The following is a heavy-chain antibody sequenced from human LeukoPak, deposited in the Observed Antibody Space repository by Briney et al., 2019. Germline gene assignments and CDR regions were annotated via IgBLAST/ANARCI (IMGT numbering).Heavy chain of an antibody. CDR2: INTDGTVT. CDR3: ATKQWLAPPPDS. D-gene: IGHD6-19*01. CDR1: GFTFSKYW. J-gene: IGHJ4*02. V-gene: IGHV3-74*01. Sequence: GVSLRLSCAASGFTFSKYWMLWVRQAPGKGLESVSRINTDGTVTTYADSVKVRFTVSRDNADNTMFLQMNSVRDEDTAVYYCATKQWLAPPPDSWGQGTPVTVSS.